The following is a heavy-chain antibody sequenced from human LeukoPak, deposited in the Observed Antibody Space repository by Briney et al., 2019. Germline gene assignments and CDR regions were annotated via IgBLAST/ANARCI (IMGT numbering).Heavy chain of an antibody. Sequence: SETLSLTCTVSGGSINSGSYFWSWIRQPAGKGLEWIGRIYTSRITNYNSSLMSRATISIDTSKNQFSLKLSSVTAADTAVYYCARSNSGSYRELDYWGQGALVTVSS. J-gene: IGHJ4*02. V-gene: IGHV4-61*02. CDR3: ARSNSGSYRELDY. CDR2: IYTSRIT. CDR1: GGSINSGSYF. D-gene: IGHD1-26*01.